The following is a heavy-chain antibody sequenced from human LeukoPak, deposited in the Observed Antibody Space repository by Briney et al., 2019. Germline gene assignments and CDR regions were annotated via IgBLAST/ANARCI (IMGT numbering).Heavy chain of an antibody. Sequence: ASVKVSCKSYGYTFTSYFMHWVRQAPGQGLEWMGIINPSGGSTNYAQKFQGRVTMTRDTSTSTVYMELSRLRSEDTAVYYCARGDHVRIYAESAFDIWGQGTKVTVS. V-gene: IGHV1-46*01. D-gene: IGHD3-3*01. CDR2: INPSGGST. CDR1: GYTFTSYF. J-gene: IGHJ3*02. CDR3: ARGDHVRIYAESAFDI.